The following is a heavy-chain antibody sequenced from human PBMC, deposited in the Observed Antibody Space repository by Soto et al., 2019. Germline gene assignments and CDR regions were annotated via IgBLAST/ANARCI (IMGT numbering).Heavy chain of an antibody. Sequence: QVQLVQSGAEVKRPGSSVKLSCKASGGTFTYYGISWVRQAPGQGLEWMGGIIPIIGPATYAQKFQGRLTITADQSTSTAYMELSRLGSEDTDLYYCARDLGTTIAGPTRRETYGWMDPWGQGTLVTVSS. CDR2: IIPIIGPA. CDR1: GGTFTYYG. V-gene: IGHV1-69*01. CDR3: ARDLGTTIAGPTRRETYGWMDP. D-gene: IGHD3-3*01. J-gene: IGHJ5*02.